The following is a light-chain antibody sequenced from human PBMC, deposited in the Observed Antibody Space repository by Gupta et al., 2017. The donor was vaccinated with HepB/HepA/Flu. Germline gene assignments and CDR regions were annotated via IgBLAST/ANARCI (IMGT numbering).Light chain of an antibody. CDR1: NSNIGSNA. J-gene: IGLJ3*02. Sequence: QSVLTPPPSASGTPGPRVTISCSRSNSNIGSNAVNWYQQLPGTAPTLLIYSNNQRPSGVPDRFSGSKSGTSASLAINGLHSDDEADYYCAAWDDSLNGGVFGGGTKLTVL. CDR2: SNN. V-gene: IGLV1-44*01. CDR3: AAWDDSLNGGV.